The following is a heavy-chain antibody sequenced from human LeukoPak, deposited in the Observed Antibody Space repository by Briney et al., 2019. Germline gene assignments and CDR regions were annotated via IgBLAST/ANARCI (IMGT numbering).Heavy chain of an antibody. Sequence: ASVKVSCKASGYTLTSYGISWVRQAPGQGLEWMGWISAYNGNTNYAQKLQGRVTMTTDTSTSTAYMELRSLRSDDTAAYYCARDFYSHDYGETNDAFDIWGQGTMVTVSS. CDR1: GYTLTSYG. V-gene: IGHV1-18*01. D-gene: IGHD4-17*01. CDR2: ISAYNGNT. J-gene: IGHJ3*02. CDR3: ARDFYSHDYGETNDAFDI.